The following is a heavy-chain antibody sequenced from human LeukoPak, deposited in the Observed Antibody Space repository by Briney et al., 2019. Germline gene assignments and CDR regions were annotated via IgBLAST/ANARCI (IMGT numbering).Heavy chain of an antibody. Sequence: GGSLRLSCAASGFTFSSYAMSWVRQAPGKGLEWVSAISGSGGSTYYADSVKGRFTISRDNSKNTLYLQMNSLRAEDTAVYYCARGNTEFSSSRNWFNPWGRGSRVTVSS. V-gene: IGHV3-23*01. D-gene: IGHD6-13*01. CDR3: ARGNTEFSSSRNWFNP. CDR1: GFTFSSYA. J-gene: IGHJ5*02. CDR2: ISGSGGST.